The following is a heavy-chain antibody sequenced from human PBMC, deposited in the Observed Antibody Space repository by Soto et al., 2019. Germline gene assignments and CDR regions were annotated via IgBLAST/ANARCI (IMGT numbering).Heavy chain of an antibody. D-gene: IGHD3-22*01. V-gene: IGHV1-69*06. CDR1: GGTISSNA. Sequence: TSVKLSCKDCGGTISSNAISWVRQAPGQGLEWMGGIIPIFGTANYAQKFQGRVTMTEDTSTDTAYMELSSLRSEDTAVYYCATDLLFLGGSGYSYWGQGTLVTVSS. J-gene: IGHJ4*02. CDR3: ATDLLFLGGSGYSY. CDR2: IIPIFGTA.